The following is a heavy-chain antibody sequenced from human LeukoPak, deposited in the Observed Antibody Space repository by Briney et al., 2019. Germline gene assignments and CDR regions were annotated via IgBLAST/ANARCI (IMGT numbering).Heavy chain of an antibody. Sequence: GGSLRLSCAASGFTFSSYSMNWVRRAPGKGLEWVSSISSSSSYIYYADSVKGRFTISRDNSKNTLYLQMNSLRAEDTAVYYCAKAPYYYDSSGYQSWFDPWGQGTLVTVSS. CDR2: ISSSSSYI. V-gene: IGHV3-21*01. D-gene: IGHD3-22*01. CDR3: AKAPYYYDSSGYQSWFDP. CDR1: GFTFSSYS. J-gene: IGHJ5*02.